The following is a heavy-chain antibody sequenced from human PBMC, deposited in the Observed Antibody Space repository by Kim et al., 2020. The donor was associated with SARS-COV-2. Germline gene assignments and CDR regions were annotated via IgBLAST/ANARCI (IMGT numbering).Heavy chain of an antibody. CDR3: ARERGAPDY. CDR2: EIST. D-gene: IGHD1-26*01. J-gene: IGHJ4*02. V-gene: IGHV3-74*01. Sequence: EISTGYAASVKGRFTISRDNATTTLYLQMNSLRADDTAVYYCARERGAPDYWGQGTLVTVAS.